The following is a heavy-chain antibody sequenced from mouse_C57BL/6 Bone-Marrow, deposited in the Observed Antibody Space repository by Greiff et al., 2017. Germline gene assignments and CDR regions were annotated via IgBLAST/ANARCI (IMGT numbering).Heavy chain of an antibody. Sequence: EVQLVESGAELVRPGASVKLSCTASGFNIKDDYMHWVKQRPEHGLEWIGWIYPENGDTEYASKVQGKATITADTYSNTAYLQLSSLTSEDTAVYYCTTTVYYYGSSTVLDYWGQGTTLTVSS. D-gene: IGHD1-1*01. V-gene: IGHV14-4*01. J-gene: IGHJ2*01. CDR3: TTTVYYYGSSTVLDY. CDR1: GFNIKDDY. CDR2: IYPENGDT.